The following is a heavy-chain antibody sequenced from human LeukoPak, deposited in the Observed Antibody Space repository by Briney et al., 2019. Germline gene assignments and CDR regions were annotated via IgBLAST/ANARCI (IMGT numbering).Heavy chain of an antibody. CDR2: ISGSGGST. D-gene: IGHD3-10*01. Sequence: GGSLRLSCAASGFTFTRYAMNWVRQAPGEGLERLSAISGSGGSTYSADSPKGRFTISRDNSKNTLYLQMNSLRVEDTAVYYCAKGARSSGSSYFDYWGQGTLVTVSS. J-gene: IGHJ4*02. CDR3: AKGARSSGSSYFDY. CDR1: GFTFTRYA. V-gene: IGHV3-23*01.